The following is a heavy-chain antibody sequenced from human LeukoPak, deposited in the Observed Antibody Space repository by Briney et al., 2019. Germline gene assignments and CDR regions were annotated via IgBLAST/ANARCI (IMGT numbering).Heavy chain of an antibody. Sequence: GGSLRLSCAASGFTFSSYWMSWVRQAPGKGLEWVSSISGTSSYIYYADAVKGRFTISRDNAKNSLYLQMNSLRAEDTAVYYCARVVYYDNSGYAYWGQGTLVTVSS. D-gene: IGHD3-22*01. J-gene: IGHJ4*02. CDR1: GFTFSSYW. CDR3: ARVVYYDNSGYAY. CDR2: ISGTSSYI. V-gene: IGHV3-21*01.